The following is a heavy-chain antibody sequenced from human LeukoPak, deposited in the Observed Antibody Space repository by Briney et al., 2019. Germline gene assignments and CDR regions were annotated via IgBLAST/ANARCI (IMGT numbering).Heavy chain of an antibody. Sequence: GGSLRLSCAASGFTFSGSAMHWVRQASGKGLEWVGRIRSKANSYATAYAASVKGRFTTSIDDSNNTAYLQMNSLKTEDTAVYYCTGGGFGVFSGYYYYYMDVWGKGTTVTISS. CDR2: IRSKANSYAT. V-gene: IGHV3-73*01. D-gene: IGHD3-10*01. CDR3: TGGGFGVFSGYYYYYMDV. CDR1: GFTFSGSA. J-gene: IGHJ6*03.